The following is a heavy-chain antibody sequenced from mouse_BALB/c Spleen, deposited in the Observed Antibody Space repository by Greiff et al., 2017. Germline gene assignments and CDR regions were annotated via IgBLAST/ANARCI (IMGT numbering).Heavy chain of an antibody. CDR1: GFTFSSYW. J-gene: IGHJ3*01. CDR3: TAFAWFAY. V-gene: IGHV6-6*02. Sequence: EVKLVESGGGLVQPGGSMKLSCVASGFTFSSYWMSWVRQSPEKGLEWVAEIRLKSDNYATHYAESVKGKFTISRDDSKSRLYLQMNSLRAEDTGIYYCTAFAWFAYWGQGTLVTVSA. CDR2: IRLKSDNYAT.